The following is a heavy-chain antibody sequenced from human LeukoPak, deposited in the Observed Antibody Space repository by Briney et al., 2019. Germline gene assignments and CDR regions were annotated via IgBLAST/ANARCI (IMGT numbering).Heavy chain of an antibody. CDR1: GGTFSSYA. Sequence: GASVKVSCKASGGTFSSYAISWVRQAPGQGLEWMGGIIPIFGTANYAQKFQGRVTITTDESTSTAYMELSSLRSEDTAVYYCARLVGSYSRVYYYYGMDVWGQGTTVTVSS. V-gene: IGHV1-69*05. J-gene: IGHJ6*02. CDR2: IIPIFGTA. D-gene: IGHD1-26*01. CDR3: ARLVGSYSRVYYYYGMDV.